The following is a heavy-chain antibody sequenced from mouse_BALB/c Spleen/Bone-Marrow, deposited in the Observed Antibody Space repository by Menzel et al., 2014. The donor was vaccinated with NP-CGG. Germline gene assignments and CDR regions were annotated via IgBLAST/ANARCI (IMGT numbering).Heavy chain of an antibody. CDR3: VRGAHP. V-gene: IGHV1-82*01. J-gene: IGHJ3*01. CDR2: IYPGDGDA. Sequence: VQQQQSGPELVKPGASVKISCKASGYVFSTSWMNWVKQRPGQGLEWIGRIYPGDGDANYNGNFKGKATLTADKSSSTAYMQFNSLTSVDSAVYFCVRGAHPWGQGTLVTVSA. CDR1: GYVFSTSW.